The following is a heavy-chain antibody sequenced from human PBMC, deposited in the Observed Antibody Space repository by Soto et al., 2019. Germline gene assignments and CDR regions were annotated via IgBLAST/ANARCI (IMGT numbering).Heavy chain of an antibody. J-gene: IGHJ4*02. CDR2: INHSGST. CDR1: GGSFSGYY. V-gene: IGHV4-34*01. CDR3: ARPESRPVTGFDY. D-gene: IGHD6-13*01. Sequence: SETLSLTCAVYGGSFSGYYWSWIRQPPGKGLEWIGEINHSGSTNYNPSLKSRVTISVGXXXXXFXLXLXXXTAAXTAVYYCARPESRPVTGFDYWGQGTLVTVSS.